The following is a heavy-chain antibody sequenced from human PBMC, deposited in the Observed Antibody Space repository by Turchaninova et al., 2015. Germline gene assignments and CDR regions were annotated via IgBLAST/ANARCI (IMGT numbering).Heavy chain of an antibody. V-gene: IGHV2-5*02. CDR2: IYWDDDQ. J-gene: IGHJ5*02. Sequence: QITLKESGPTLVKPTENLPLPCTFSGFSLSSSGRGVGWDPQPPGKAMGWLALIYWDDDQRYSPSLKSRLIITKDTSKNQVVLTMTNMDPVDTATYYCAHMTPVAGTCWFDPWGQGTQVTVSS. D-gene: IGHD6-19*01. CDR3: AHMTPVAGTCWFDP. CDR1: GFSLSSSGRG.